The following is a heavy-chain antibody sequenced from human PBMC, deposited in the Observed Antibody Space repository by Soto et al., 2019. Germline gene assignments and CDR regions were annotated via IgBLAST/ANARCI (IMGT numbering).Heavy chain of an antibody. Sequence: QVQLVESGGGVVQPGSSLRISCAASGFTFSSYGMHWVRQAPGKGLEWVAVISYDGSNKYYADSVKGRFTISRDNSKNTLYLQMNSLRAEDTAVYYCARIKYDFWSGYPSGYFDYWGQGTLVTVSS. V-gene: IGHV3-30*03. CDR1: GFTFSSYG. CDR3: ARIKYDFWSGYPSGYFDY. D-gene: IGHD3-3*01. CDR2: ISYDGSNK. J-gene: IGHJ4*02.